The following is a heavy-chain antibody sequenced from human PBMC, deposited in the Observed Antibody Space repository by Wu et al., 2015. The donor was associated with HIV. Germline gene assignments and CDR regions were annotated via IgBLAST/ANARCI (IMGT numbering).Heavy chain of an antibody. J-gene: IGHJ4*02. CDR1: GGTFSSYA. V-gene: IGHV1-69*05. CDR3: ATVPYYYDSSGYPATPKYYFDY. Sequence: QVQLVQSGAEVKKPGSSVKVSCKASGGTFSSYAISWVRQAPGQGLEWMGGIIPIFGTANYAQKFQGRVTITTDESTSTAYMELSSLRSEDTAVYYCATVPYYYDSSGYPATPKYYFDYWGQGTLVHRLL. D-gene: IGHD3-22*01. CDR2: IIPIFGTA.